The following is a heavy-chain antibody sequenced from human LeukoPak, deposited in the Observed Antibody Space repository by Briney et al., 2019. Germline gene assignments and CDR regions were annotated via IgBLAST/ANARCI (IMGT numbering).Heavy chain of an antibody. V-gene: IGHV3-15*01. CDR1: GFTFSNAW. CDR3: TTSKIGYNWIYGDY. Sequence: GGSLRLSCAASGFTFSNAWMSWVRQAPGKGLEWVGRIKSKTDGGTTDYAAPVKGRFTISRDDSKNTLYLQMNSLKTEDTAVYYCTTSKIGYNWIYGDYWGQGTLVTVSS. CDR2: IKSKTDGGTT. J-gene: IGHJ4*02. D-gene: IGHD1-7*01.